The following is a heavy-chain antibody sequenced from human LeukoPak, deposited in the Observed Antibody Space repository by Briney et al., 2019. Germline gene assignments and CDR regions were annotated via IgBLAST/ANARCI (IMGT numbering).Heavy chain of an antibody. D-gene: IGHD5-12*01. V-gene: IGHV4-61*01. CDR1: GGSISSSSYY. Sequence: PSETLSLTCTVSGGSISSSSYYWSWIRQPPGKGLEWIGYIYYSGSTNYNPSLKSRVTISVDTSKNQFSLKLSSVTAADTAVYYCAREIRWDVVATGVTNYWFDPWGQGTLVTVSS. J-gene: IGHJ5*02. CDR2: IYYSGST. CDR3: AREIRWDVVATGVTNYWFDP.